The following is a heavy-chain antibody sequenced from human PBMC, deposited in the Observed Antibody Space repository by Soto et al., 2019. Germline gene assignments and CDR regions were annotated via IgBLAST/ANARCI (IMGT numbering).Heavy chain of an antibody. CDR2: ISGSGGST. J-gene: IGHJ4*02. V-gene: IGHV3-23*01. Sequence: EVQLLESGGGLVQPGGSLRLSCAASGFTFSSYAMSWVRQAPGKGLEWVSAISGSGGSTYYADSVKGRFTISRDNAKNSLYLQMNSLRAEDTAVYYCASSRDFWSGSDYWGQGTLVTVSS. D-gene: IGHD3-3*01. CDR3: ASSRDFWSGSDY. CDR1: GFTFSSYA.